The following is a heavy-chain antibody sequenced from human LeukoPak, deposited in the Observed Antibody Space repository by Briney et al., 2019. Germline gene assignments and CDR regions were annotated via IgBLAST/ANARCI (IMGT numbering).Heavy chain of an antibody. V-gene: IGHV4-61*02. J-gene: IGHJ4*02. Sequence: SSETLSLTCTVSGGSISSGSYYWSWIRQPAGKGLEWIGRIYTSGSTNYNPSLKSQVTISVDTSKNQFSLKLSSVTAADTAVYYCAREVIAVAGTGNFDYWGQGTLVTVSS. CDR1: GGSISSGSYY. D-gene: IGHD6-19*01. CDR2: IYTSGST. CDR3: AREVIAVAGTGNFDY.